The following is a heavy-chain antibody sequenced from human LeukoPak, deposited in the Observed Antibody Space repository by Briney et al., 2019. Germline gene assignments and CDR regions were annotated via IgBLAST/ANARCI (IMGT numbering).Heavy chain of an antibody. V-gene: IGHV1-2*04. CDR1: GYTFTGYY. Sequence: ASVKVSCKSSGYTFTGYYMHWVRQAPGQGLEWMGWINPNSGGTNYAQKFQRWVTMTRDTSISTAYMALSRLRSDDTAVYYCARARPYYDILTGSSFDYWGQGTLVTVSS. CDR2: INPNSGGT. CDR3: ARARPYYDILTGSSFDY. J-gene: IGHJ4*02. D-gene: IGHD3-9*01.